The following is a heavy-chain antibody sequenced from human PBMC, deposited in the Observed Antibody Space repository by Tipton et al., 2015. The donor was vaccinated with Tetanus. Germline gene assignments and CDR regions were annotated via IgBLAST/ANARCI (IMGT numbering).Heavy chain of an antibody. Sequence: SLRLSCAASGFTFSSYGMHWVRQAPGKGLEWVAVIWYDGSNKYYADSVKGRFTISRDNSKNTLYLQMNSLRAEDTAVYYCAREFTTRRGYSYGYDYSFYGMDVWGQGTTLTVSS. J-gene: IGHJ6*02. CDR3: AREFTTRRGYSYGYDYSFYGMDV. CDR2: IWYDGSNK. D-gene: IGHD5-18*01. CDR1: GFTFSSYG. V-gene: IGHV3-33*08.